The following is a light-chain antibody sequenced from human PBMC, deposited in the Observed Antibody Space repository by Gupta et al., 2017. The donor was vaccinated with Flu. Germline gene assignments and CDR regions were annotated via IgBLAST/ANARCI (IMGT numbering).Light chain of an antibody. CDR1: SSNIGAGYD. Sequence: QSVPPQPPSVSGAPGQRVPIPCTGSSSNIGAGYDVHWYQQLPGTAPNLLLYGNSNRPSGAAHRFSASTSCTSASLAITGLQAEDDADYYCQSYDSSMSRVFGGGTKLTVL. CDR3: QSYDSSMSRV. CDR2: GNS. J-gene: IGLJ3*02. V-gene: IGLV1-40*01.